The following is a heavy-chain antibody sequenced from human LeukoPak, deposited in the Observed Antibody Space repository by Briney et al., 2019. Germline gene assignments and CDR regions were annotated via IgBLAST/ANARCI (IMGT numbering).Heavy chain of an antibody. CDR2: IYTSGST. CDR1: GGSISSGSYY. V-gene: IGHV4-61*02. J-gene: IGHJ5*02. D-gene: IGHD3-3*01. CDR3: AREGITIFGVVTDDGDNWFDP. Sequence: SETLSLTCTVSGGSISSGSYYWSWIRQPAGKGLEWIGRIYTSGSTNYNSSLKSRVTISVDTSKNQFSLKLSSVTAADTAVYYCAREGITIFGVVTDDGDNWFDPWGQGTLVTVSS.